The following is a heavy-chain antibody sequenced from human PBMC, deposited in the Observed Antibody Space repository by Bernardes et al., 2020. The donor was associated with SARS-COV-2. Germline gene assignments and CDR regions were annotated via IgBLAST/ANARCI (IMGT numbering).Heavy chain of an antibody. D-gene: IGHD5-12*01. CDR3: AVATNYYYGMDV. V-gene: IGHV3-74*01. CDR1: GFTFSSYW. CDR2: INSDGSST. J-gene: IGHJ6*02. Sequence: GGSLRLSCVASGFTFSSYWMHWVRQAPGKGLVWVSRINSDGSSTSYADSVKGRFTISRDNAKNTLYLLMNSLRAEDTAVYYCAVATNYYYGMDVWGQGTTVTVSS.